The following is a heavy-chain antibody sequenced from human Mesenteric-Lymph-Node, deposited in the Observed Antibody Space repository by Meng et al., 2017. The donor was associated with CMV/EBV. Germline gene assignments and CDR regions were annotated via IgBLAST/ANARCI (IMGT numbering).Heavy chain of an antibody. J-gene: IGHJ4*02. V-gene: IGHV3-21*01. Sequence: LRLSCAASGFTFSSYRMNWVRQAPEKGLEWVSSISSSSSYIYYADSVKGRFTISRDNAKNSLYLQMNSLRAEDTAVYYCARDLGQGYWGQGTLVTVSS. CDR1: GFTFSSYR. CDR3: ARDLGQGY. CDR2: ISSSSSYI.